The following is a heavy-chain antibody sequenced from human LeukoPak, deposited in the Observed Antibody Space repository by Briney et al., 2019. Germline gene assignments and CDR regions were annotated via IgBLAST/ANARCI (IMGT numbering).Heavy chain of an antibody. V-gene: IGHV3-23*01. D-gene: IGHD2-15*01. CDR1: KFTFSSYA. CDR3: ARVFPPIVVVVAATTLGYYYFDY. J-gene: IGHJ4*02. CDR2: ISGNGGST. Sequence: GGSLRLSCAASKFTFSSYAMSWVRQAPGKGLEWVSVISGNGGSTYYADSVKGRFTISRDTSKNTLYLQMNSLRAEDTAVYYCARVFPPIVVVVAATTLGYYYFDYWGQGTLVTVSS.